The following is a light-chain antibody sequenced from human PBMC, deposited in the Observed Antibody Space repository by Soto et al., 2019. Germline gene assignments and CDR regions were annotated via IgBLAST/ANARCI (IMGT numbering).Light chain of an antibody. Sequence: DIQMTQSPSSLSASVGDSVTITCRASENINHLLNWYQQKPGKAPKLLIYSASSWQSGVPSRLSGSGSATDLTLTISSLQPEDFATYYCLQPYSTPYTFGQGTKLGIK. J-gene: IGKJ2*01. CDR2: SAS. CDR1: ENINHL. V-gene: IGKV1-39*01. CDR3: LQPYSTPYT.